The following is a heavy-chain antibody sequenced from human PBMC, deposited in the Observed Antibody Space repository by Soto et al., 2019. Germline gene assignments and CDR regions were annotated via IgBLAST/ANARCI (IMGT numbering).Heavy chain of an antibody. V-gene: IGHV6-1*01. CDR3: ARGGERFSTALTGFDY. CDR2: TYYRSKWYN. J-gene: IGHJ4*02. Sequence: SQTLSLTCAISGDSVSSNRAAWNWIRQSPSRGLEWLGKTYYRSKWYNDYAVFVKSRMTISPDTSNNQYSLQLSSVTPEDTAVFYCARGGERFSTALTGFDYWGQETLVTVSS. CDR1: GDSVSSNRAA. D-gene: IGHD3-9*01.